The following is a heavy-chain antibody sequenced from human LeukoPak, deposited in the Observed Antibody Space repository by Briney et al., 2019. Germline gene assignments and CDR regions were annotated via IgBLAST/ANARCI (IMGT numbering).Heavy chain of an antibody. CDR3: AKVGAYWYFDL. CDR1: GFNFSTYV. J-gene: IGHJ2*01. D-gene: IGHD4/OR15-4a*01. V-gene: IGHV3-23*01. Sequence: GGSLRLSCAASGFNFSTYVMSWVRQAPGKGLEWISGITSNAASTHYTDSVRGRFTISRDNSKNTLSLQMNSLRPEDTAIYYCAKVGAYWYFDLWGRGALLTVSS. CDR2: ITSNAAST.